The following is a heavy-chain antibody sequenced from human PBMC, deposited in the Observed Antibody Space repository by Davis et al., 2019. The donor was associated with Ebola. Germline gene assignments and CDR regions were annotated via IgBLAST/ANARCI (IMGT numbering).Heavy chain of an antibody. J-gene: IGHJ3*01. Sequence: GSLRLSCTVSDGSINSSYWSWIRQPPGKGLEWIGYSYYSGHTNYNPSLKSRVSISVDVSKNQFSLKLTSVTAADTAMYYCARLGGTYGSGRGAFDVWGQGTMVTVSS. CDR1: DGSINSSY. D-gene: IGHD1-26*01. V-gene: IGHV4-59*08. CDR2: SYYSGHT. CDR3: ARLGGTYGSGRGAFDV.